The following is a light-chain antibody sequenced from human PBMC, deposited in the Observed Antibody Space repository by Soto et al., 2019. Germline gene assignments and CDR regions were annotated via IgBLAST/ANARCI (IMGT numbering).Light chain of an antibody. CDR3: LQHNSYPYT. CDR2: AAS. J-gene: IGKJ2*01. CDR1: QGIGNY. Sequence: IQLTQSPSSLSASVGDRVTVTCRASQGIGNYLDWFQQKPGKAPKRLISAASSLQSGVPSRFSGSGSGTEFTLTISSLQPEDFATYYCLQHNSYPYTFGQGPKLEVK. V-gene: IGKV1-17*01.